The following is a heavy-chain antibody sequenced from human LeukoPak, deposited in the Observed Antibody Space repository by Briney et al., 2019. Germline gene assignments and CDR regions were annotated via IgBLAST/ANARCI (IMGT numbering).Heavy chain of an antibody. CDR2: INPNSGNT. D-gene: IGHD6-13*01. CDR3: ARGRGIAAATPGY. Sequence: ASVKVSCKASGYTFTGYYMHWVRQAPGQGLEWMGWINPNSGNTGYAQKFQGRVTMTRNTSISTAYMELSSLRSEDTAVYYCARGRGIAAATPGYWGQGTPVTVSS. CDR1: GYTFTGYY. V-gene: IGHV1-8*02. J-gene: IGHJ4*02.